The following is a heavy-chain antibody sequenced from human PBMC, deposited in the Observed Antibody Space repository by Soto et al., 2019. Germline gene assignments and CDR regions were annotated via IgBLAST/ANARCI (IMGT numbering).Heavy chain of an antibody. J-gene: IGHJ4*02. CDR2: ISGYNGNA. CDR1: GYTFSSYG. V-gene: IGHV1-18*01. D-gene: IGHD3-10*01. Sequence: VQLVQSGNVVQKPGSSVKVSCKTSGYTFSSYGIIWVRQAPGQGLEWMGWISGYNGNADYAQRFRGRVNMTTDTSTTTVFMELRDLRSDDTAPYFCAREGWLGELLYWGQGSLVTVS. CDR3: AREGWLGELLY.